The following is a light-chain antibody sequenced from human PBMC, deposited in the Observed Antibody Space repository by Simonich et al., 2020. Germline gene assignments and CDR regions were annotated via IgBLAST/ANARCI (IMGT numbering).Light chain of an antibody. CDR1: SSDVGGYNY. CDR3: CSYAGSYTLV. J-gene: IGLJ2*01. V-gene: IGLV2-11*01. Sequence: QSALTQPRSVSGSPGQSVTISCTGTSSDVGGYNYVSWYQTHPGKAPKLMIYDVSKRPSGVPVRFSGSKSGNTASRTIAGLQAEDEADYYCCSYAGSYTLVFGGGTKLTVL. CDR2: DVS.